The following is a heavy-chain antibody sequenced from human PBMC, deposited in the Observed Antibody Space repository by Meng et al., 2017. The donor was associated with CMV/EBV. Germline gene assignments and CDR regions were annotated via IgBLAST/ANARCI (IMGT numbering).Heavy chain of an antibody. CDR1: GYSFTSYW. V-gene: IGHV5-51*01. CDR3: ARRDGIGTTAYFDY. D-gene: IGHD1-7*01. CDR2: IYPGDSDT. Sequence: GGSLRLSCKGSGYSFTSYWIGWVRQMPGKGLEWMGIIYPGDSDTRYSPSFQGQVTISADKSISTAYLQWSSLKASDTAMYYRARRDGIGTTAYFDYWGQGTLVTVSS. J-gene: IGHJ4*02.